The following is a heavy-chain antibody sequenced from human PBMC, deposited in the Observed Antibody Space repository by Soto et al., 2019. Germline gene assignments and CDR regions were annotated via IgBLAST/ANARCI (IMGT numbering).Heavy chain of an antibody. CDR3: AKDRMGASGWFDP. CDR2: VSGNGGNT. CDR1: GFSFSSYT. V-gene: IGHV3-23*01. J-gene: IGHJ5*02. D-gene: IGHD1-26*01. Sequence: TRGSRRLSCVASGFSFSSYTMNWFRQAPGKGLEWVSGVSGNGGNTYYADSVKGRFSISRDNSKNTLYLQLNSLRAEDTAIYYCAKDRMGASGWFDPWGQGTPVTVSS.